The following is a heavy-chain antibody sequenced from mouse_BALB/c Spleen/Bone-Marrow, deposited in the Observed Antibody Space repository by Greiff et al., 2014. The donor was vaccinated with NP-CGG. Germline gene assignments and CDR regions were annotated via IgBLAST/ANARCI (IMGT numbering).Heavy chain of an antibody. CDR3: AGDTMDY. CDR2: IYPGNVNT. J-gene: IGHJ4*01. V-gene: IGHV1S56*01. Sequence: QVQLQQSGPELVKPGASVRISCKASGYTFTSYYIHWVKQRPGQGLEWIGWIYPGNVNTKYNEKFKGKATLTADKSSSTAYMQLSSLTSEDSAVYFCAGDTMDYWGQGTSVTVS. CDR1: GYTFTSYY.